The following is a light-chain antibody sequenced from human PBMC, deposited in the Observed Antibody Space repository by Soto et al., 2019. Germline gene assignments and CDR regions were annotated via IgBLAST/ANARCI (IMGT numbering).Light chain of an antibody. CDR1: QSISRY. J-gene: IGKJ2*01. CDR3: QQRSDWPFT. CDR2: DAS. V-gene: IGKV3-11*01. Sequence: EIVLTQSPATLSLSPGERATLSCRASQSISRYLAWYQQKPGRAPRLLIYDASNMATGIPARFSGGGSGTDFTLIISSLEPEDFAFYYCQQRSDWPFTFGQGTKLEIK.